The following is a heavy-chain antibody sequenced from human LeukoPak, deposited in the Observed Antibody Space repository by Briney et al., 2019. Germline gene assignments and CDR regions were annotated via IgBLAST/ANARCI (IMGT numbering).Heavy chain of an antibody. Sequence: PSETLSLTCAVYGGSFSGYYWSWIRQPPGKGLEWIGEINHSGSTNYNPSLKSRVTISVDTSKNQFSLKLSSVTAADTAVYYCARGGVLYYWGQGTPVTVSS. V-gene: IGHV4-34*01. CDR1: GGSFSGYY. D-gene: IGHD3-10*01. J-gene: IGHJ4*02. CDR3: ARGGVLYY. CDR2: INHSGST.